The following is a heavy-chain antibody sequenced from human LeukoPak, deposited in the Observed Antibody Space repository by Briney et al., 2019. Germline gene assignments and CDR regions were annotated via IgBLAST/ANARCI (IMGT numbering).Heavy chain of an antibody. CDR3: VRVGSVSGSDYLDY. V-gene: IGHV3-72*01. CDR2: SRNKAKSYTT. D-gene: IGHD6-19*01. J-gene: IGHJ4*02. CDR1: GFTFSDHF. Sequence: GGSLSLSCAVSGFTFSDHFLDWVRQAPGKGLEWVGRSRNKAKSYTTEYAASVKGRFTISRDDSKNSLYLQMNSLETEDTAVYYCVRVGSVSGSDYLDYWGQGALVTVSS.